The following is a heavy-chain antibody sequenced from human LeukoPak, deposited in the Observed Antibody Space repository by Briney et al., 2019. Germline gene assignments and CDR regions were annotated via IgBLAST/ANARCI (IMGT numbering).Heavy chain of an antibody. J-gene: IGHJ4*02. CDR2: ISSSSSYI. CDR1: GFTFSSYS. V-gene: IGHV3-21*01. D-gene: IGHD3-16*02. Sequence: RPGGSLRLSCAASGFTFSSYSMNWVRQAPGKGLEWVSSISSSSSYIYYADSVKGRFTISRDNAKNSLYLQMNSLRAEDTAVYYCARDATYYDYVWGSYRPGIFDYWGQGTLVTVSS. CDR3: ARDATYYDYVWGSYRPGIFDY.